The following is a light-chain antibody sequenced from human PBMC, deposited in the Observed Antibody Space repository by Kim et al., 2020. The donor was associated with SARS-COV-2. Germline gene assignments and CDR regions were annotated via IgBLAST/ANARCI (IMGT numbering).Light chain of an antibody. V-gene: IGKV1-27*01. CDR1: QDAANS. Sequence: ASVGDRVTITCRASQDAANSLAWYQQKPDIVPQVLTYAASTLQSGVPSRFSGSGSGTEITLSLGSLQTEDVATYFCQKYNGAPLTFGPGTKVDIK. CDR2: AAS. CDR3: QKYNGAPLT. J-gene: IGKJ3*01.